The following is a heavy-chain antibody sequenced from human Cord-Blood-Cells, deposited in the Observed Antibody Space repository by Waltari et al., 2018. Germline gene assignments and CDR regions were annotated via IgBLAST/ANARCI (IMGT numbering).Heavy chain of an antibody. CDR2: IYYSGST. V-gene: IGHV4-59*01. CDR3: ARDFQRYGIVGATGAFDI. D-gene: IGHD1-26*01. Sequence: QVQLQESGPGLVKLSETLSLTCTVSGGSISSYYWSWIRQTPGKGLEWIGYIYYSGSTNYNHSLKRRGAISVDTSKNQFSLKLSSVTAADTAVYYCARDFQRYGIVGATGAFDIWGQGTMVTVSS. J-gene: IGHJ3*02. CDR1: GGSISSYY.